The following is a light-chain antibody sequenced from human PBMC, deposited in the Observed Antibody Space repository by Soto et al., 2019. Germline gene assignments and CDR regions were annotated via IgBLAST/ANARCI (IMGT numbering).Light chain of an antibody. CDR2: KAS. Sequence: DIQMTQSPSTLSASVGDRVTITCRASQSISSWLAWYQQKPGKAPKSLIYKASSLESGVPSRFSGSGSGTEFTLTISSLQPDDLETYYCQQYLSYPITFGHGTRLEIK. J-gene: IGKJ5*01. V-gene: IGKV1-5*03. CDR3: QQYLSYPIT. CDR1: QSISSW.